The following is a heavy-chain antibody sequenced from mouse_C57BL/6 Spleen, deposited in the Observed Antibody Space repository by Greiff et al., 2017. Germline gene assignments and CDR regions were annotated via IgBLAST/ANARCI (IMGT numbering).Heavy chain of an antibody. D-gene: IGHD1-1*01. V-gene: IGHV5-6*01. Sequence: EVQGVESGGDLVKPGGSLKLSCAASGFTFSSYGMSWVRQTPDKRLEWVATISSGGSYTYYPDSVKGRFTISRDNAKNTLYLQMSSLKSEDTAMYYCARHRDYYGSSRYYYAMDYWGQGTSVTVSS. CDR2: ISSGGSYT. CDR1: GFTFSSYG. CDR3: ARHRDYYGSSRYYYAMDY. J-gene: IGHJ4*01.